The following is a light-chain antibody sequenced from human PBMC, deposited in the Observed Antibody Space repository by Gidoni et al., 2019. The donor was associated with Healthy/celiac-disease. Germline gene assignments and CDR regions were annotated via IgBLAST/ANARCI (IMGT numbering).Light chain of an antibody. CDR2: WAS. CDR1: QSVLYSSNNKNY. CDR3: QQYYSRLVA. J-gene: IGKJ1*01. V-gene: IGKV4-1*01. Sequence: DIVMTQSPVSLAVSLGERATINCKSSQSVLYSSNNKNYLAWYQQKPGQPPKLLIYWASTRESGVPDRFSGSGSGTDFTLTISSLQAEDVAVYYCQQYYSRLVAFGQGTKVEIK.